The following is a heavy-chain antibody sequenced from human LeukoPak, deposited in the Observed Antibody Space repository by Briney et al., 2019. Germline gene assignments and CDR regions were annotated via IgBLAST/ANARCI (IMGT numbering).Heavy chain of an antibody. V-gene: IGHV6-1*01. J-gene: IGHJ3*02. CDR1: GDSVSSNSAA. D-gene: IGHD6-13*01. CDR2: TYYRSKWYN. CDR3: AREGGSSSWYFRSYWGNAFDI. Sequence: SQTLSLTCAISGDSVSSNSAAWNWIRQSPSRGLEWLGRTYYRSKWYNDYAVSVKSRITINPDTSKNQFSLQLNSVTPEDTAVYYCAREGGSSSWYFRSYWGNAFDIWGQGTMVTVSS.